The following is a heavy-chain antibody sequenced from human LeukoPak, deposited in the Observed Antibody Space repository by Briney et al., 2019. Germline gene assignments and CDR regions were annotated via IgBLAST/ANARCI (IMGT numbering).Heavy chain of an antibody. J-gene: IGHJ4*02. CDR1: GFTFSTFA. CDR3: AKRTSGFCSTTSCYGHDF. Sequence: GGSLRLSCATSGFTFSTFAMTWVRQAPGKGLEWVSSISGSGGNTYYADSVEGRFTISRDSSKNTLYLQMSSLRAEDTAVYYCAKRTSGFCSTTSCYGHDFWGQGTLVTVSS. V-gene: IGHV3-23*01. CDR2: ISGSGGNT. D-gene: IGHD2-2*03.